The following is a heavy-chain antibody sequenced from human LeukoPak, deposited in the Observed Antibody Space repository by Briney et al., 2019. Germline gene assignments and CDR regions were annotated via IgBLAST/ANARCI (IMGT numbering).Heavy chain of an antibody. J-gene: IGHJ4*02. CDR3: ARAYQNYGSGSYPLYFDY. V-gene: IGHV1-69*13. CDR1: GGTFSSYA. CDR2: IIPIFGTA. Sequence: SVKVSCKASGGTFSSYAISWVRQAPGQGLEWMGGIIPIFGTANYAQKFQGRVTITADESTSTAYMELSSLRSEDTAVYYCARAYQNYGSGSYPLYFDYWGQGTLVTVSS. D-gene: IGHD3-10*01.